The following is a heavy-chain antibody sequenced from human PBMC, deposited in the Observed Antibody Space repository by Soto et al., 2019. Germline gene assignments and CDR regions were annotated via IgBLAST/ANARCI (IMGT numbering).Heavy chain of an antibody. Sequence: QVQLVQSGGEVKKPGASVKVSCKATGYTFTSFGSSWVLQAPGQGLEWMGWISAYDGNTNYAQRLRGRVTMTADTATAPAYRALRSPTSADTAVYPCARDRSMYYGMDVWSQGTTVAVSS. V-gene: IGHV1-18*01. J-gene: IGHJ6*02. CDR2: ISAYDGNT. CDR3: ARDRSMYYGMDV. CDR1: GYTFTSFG. D-gene: IGHD2-8*01.